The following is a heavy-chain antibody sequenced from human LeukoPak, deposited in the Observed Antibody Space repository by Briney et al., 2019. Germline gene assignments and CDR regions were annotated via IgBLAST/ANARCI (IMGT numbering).Heavy chain of an antibody. CDR1: GGTFSRYA. CDR2: IIPMIGTA. J-gene: IGHJ4*02. CDR3: ARGEIFGVVITRWYFDY. V-gene: IGHV1-69*05. D-gene: IGHD3-3*01. Sequence: EASVKVSCKASGGTFSRYAFSWVRQAPGQGLEWMGGIIPMIGTATYARKFQGRVTITTDESTSTVYMDLSSLRSDDTAVYYCARGEIFGVVITRWYFDYWGQGTLVTVSS.